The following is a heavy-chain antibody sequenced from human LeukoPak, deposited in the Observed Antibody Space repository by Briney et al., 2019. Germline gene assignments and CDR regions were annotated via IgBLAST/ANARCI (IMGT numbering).Heavy chain of an antibody. CDR2: IKQDGSEK. J-gene: IGHJ4*02. Sequence: GGGLRLSCAASGFTFRLYWMSCVPEAPGRGLGCVADIKQDGSEKYYVESVKGRVTIYRYNCKNTLYMQMNSLKAEDTAVYYCVKGLYCSSFSGLNYFDYWGQGTLVTVSS. D-gene: IGHD2-2*01. CDR3: VKGLYCSSFSGLNYFDY. CDR1: GFTFRLYW. V-gene: IGHV3-7*03.